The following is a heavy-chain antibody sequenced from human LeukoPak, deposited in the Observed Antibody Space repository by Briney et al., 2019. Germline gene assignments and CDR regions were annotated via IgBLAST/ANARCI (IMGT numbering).Heavy chain of an antibody. CDR2: INHSGST. Sequence: PSETLSLTCAVYGGSFSGYYWSWIRQPPGKGLEWIGEINHSGSTNYNPSLKSRVTISVDTSKNQFSLKLSSVTAAVTAVYFCARGPPTDYYDSSGFYYVFDYWGQGTLVTVSS. CDR3: ARGPPTDYYDSSGFYYVFDY. V-gene: IGHV4-34*01. J-gene: IGHJ4*02. CDR1: GGSFSGYY. D-gene: IGHD3-22*01.